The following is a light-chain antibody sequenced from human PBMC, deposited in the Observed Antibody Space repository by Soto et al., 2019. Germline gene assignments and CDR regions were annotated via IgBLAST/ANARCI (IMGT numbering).Light chain of an antibody. CDR2: DNN. CDR1: SSNIGNNY. J-gene: IGLJ1*01. CDR3: GPWDSSLSDGEV. V-gene: IGLV1-51*01. Sequence: AHPASLCASPGHNFTISCSGSSSNIGNNYVSWYQQLPGTAPKLLIYDNNKRPSGIPDRFSGSKSGTSATLGITGLQTRPEADYYSGPWDSSLSDGEVFGKGTTVPAL.